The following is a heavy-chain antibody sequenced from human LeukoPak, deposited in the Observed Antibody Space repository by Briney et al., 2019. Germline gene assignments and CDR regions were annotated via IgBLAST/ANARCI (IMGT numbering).Heavy chain of an antibody. J-gene: IGHJ6*03. CDR1: GFTFSSYG. Sequence: HPGGSLRLSCAASGFTFSSYGMHWVRQAPGKGLGWVAFIRYDGSNKYYADSVKGRFTISRDNSKNTLYLQMNSLRAEDTAVYYCAKDPYSSFSSSDYYYMDVWGKGTTVTVSS. CDR2: IRYDGSNK. V-gene: IGHV3-30*02. CDR3: AKDPYSSFSSSDYYYMDV. D-gene: IGHD6-6*01.